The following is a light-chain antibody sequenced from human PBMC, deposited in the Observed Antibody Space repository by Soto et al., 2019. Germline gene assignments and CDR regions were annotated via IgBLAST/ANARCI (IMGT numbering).Light chain of an antibody. Sequence: DIQMTQSPSTLSASVGDRVTITCRASQSIGSWLAWYQQKPGKAPNLLIYGASSLESGVPSRFSGSGSGTEFTLTISSLQPDDSATYHCQQYNSYSYTFGQGTNLEIK. CDR3: QQYNSYSYT. J-gene: IGKJ2*01. V-gene: IGKV1-5*01. CDR1: QSIGSW. CDR2: GAS.